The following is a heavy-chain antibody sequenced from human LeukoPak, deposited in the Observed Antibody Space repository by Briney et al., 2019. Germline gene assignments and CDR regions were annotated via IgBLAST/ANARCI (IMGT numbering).Heavy chain of an antibody. V-gene: IGHV4-59*12. CDR1: GGSISSYY. D-gene: IGHD3-16*02. Sequence: PSETLSLTCTVSGGSISSYYWSWIRQPPGKGLEWIGYIYYSGSTYYNPSLKSRVTISVDRSKNQFSLKLSSVTAADTAVYYCARESIMITFGGVIGRNWFDPWGQGTLVTVSS. J-gene: IGHJ5*02. CDR2: IYYSGST. CDR3: ARESIMITFGGVIGRNWFDP.